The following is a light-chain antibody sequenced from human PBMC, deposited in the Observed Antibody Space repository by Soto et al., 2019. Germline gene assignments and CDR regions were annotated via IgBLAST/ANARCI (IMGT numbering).Light chain of an antibody. V-gene: IGLV1-40*01. J-gene: IGLJ1*01. CDR2: GDI. CDR1: SSNIGAGYD. Sequence: QPVLTQPPSVSGAPGQRVTISCTGSSSNIGAGYDVHWYQQLPGTAPKVLIYGDINRPSGVPDRFSGSKSGTSASLAITGLQAEDEADYYCQSYDISLSGYVFGTGTKLTVL. CDR3: QSYDISLSGYV.